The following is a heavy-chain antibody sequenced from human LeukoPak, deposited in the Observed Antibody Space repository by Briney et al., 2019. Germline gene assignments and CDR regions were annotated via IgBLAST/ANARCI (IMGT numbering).Heavy chain of an antibody. D-gene: IGHD3-3*01. CDR1: GFTLSNNY. CDR3: GKDVIGRRGYYGY. CDR2: IYSGGST. Sequence: GGSLRLSCAASGFTLSNNYMSWVRQAPGKGLEWVSVIYSGGSTYYTDSVKGRFTISRDTSKNTLYLQMNSLREEDTAVYYCGKDVIGRRGYYGYWGQGTPVTVSS. J-gene: IGHJ4*02. V-gene: IGHV3-53*01.